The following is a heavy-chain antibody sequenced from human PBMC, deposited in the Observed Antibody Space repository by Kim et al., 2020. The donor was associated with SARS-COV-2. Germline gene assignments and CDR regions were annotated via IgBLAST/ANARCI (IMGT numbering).Heavy chain of an antibody. V-gene: IGHV4-39*01. D-gene: IGHD2-15*01. CDR3: ARPVSLDCSGGSWLSVCPTWRSGWFDP. Sequence: SETLSLTCTVSGGSISSSSYYWGWIRQPPGKGLEWIGSIYYSGSTYYNPSLKSRVTISVDTSKNQFSLKLSSVTAADTAVYYCARPVSLDCSGGSWLSVCPTWRSGWFDPWGQGTLVTVSS. CDR2: IYYSGST. J-gene: IGHJ5*02. CDR1: GGSISSSSYY.